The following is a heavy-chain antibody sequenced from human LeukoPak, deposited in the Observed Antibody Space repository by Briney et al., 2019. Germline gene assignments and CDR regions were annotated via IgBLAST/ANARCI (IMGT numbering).Heavy chain of an antibody. V-gene: IGHV4-61*02. J-gene: IGHJ4*02. CDR3: ARSITMRFDY. CDR1: GGSISSGSYY. CDR2: IYTSGST. Sequence: PSETLSLTCTVSGGSISSGSYYWSWIRQPAGKGLEWIGRIYTSGSTNYNPSLKSRVTISVDTSKNQFSLKLSSVTAADTAVYYCARSITMRFDYWGQGTLVTVSS. D-gene: IGHD3-22*01.